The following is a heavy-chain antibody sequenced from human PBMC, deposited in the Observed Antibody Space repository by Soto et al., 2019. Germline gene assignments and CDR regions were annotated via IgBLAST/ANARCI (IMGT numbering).Heavy chain of an antibody. Sequence: GGSLRLSCAASGFPYNRYAMHWVRPVPGKGLVCVAVILYDGINKYYADSVKGRFTISRDNSKNTLYLQMNSLRAEDTAVYYCARDNLYFGVAVAAWGQGTLVTVSS. CDR1: GFPYNRYA. CDR3: ARDNLYFGVAVAA. V-gene: IGHV3-30-3*01. D-gene: IGHD6-19*01. J-gene: IGHJ4*02. CDR2: ILYDGINK.